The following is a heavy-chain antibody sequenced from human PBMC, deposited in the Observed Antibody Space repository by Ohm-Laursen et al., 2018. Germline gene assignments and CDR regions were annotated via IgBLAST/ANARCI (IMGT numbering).Heavy chain of an antibody. V-gene: IGHV3-21*01. D-gene: IGHD3-22*01. CDR1: GFTVSSNY. CDR2: ISGSSNFI. Sequence: SLRLSCSASGFTVSSNYMNWVRQAPGQGLECVSSISGSSNFIYYADSMKGRFTISRDNAKNSLYLQMNSLRAEDTAVYYCARGLYSYDSSGYPAFWGQGTLVTVSS. J-gene: IGHJ4*02. CDR3: ARGLYSYDSSGYPAF.